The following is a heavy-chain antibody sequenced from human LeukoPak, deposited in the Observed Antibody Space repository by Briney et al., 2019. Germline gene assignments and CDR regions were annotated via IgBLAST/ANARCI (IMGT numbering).Heavy chain of an antibody. J-gene: IGHJ4*02. CDR2: FTHVGDT. Sequence: PSETLSLTCAVSGGSFSGNYWTWIRQPPGKGLEWVGEFTHVGDTNYNPSLKNRVSISVDTSENQFSLRLTSVTAADTAVYYCARGNRQLAYYGSGSRLPFDSWGQGTLVTVSS. V-gene: IGHV4-34*01. CDR3: ARGNRQLAYYGSGSRLPFDS. D-gene: IGHD3-10*01. CDR1: GGSFSGNY.